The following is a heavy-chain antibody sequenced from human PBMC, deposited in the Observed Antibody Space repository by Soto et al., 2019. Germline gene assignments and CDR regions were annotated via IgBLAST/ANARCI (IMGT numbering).Heavy chain of an antibody. Sequence: PSETLSLTCTVAGGSISSYYWSWIRQPPGRGLEWIGYIYYSGSTTYNPSLKSRVTISVDTSKNQFSLKLSSVNAADTAVYYCARSSFSAVRGVLTIPQYYFDYWGQGTLVTVSS. D-gene: IGHD3-10*01. J-gene: IGHJ4*02. CDR3: ARSSFSAVRGVLTIPQYYFDY. V-gene: IGHV4-59*08. CDR2: IYYSGST. CDR1: GGSISSYY.